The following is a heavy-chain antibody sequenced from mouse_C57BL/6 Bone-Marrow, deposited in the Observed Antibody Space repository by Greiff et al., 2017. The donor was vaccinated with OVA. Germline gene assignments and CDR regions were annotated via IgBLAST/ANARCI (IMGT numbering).Heavy chain of an antibody. V-gene: IGHV1-53*01. CDR3: ARGRCVLRY. CDR2: INTSDGGT. Sequence: VKLQQPGDGLVKPGASVKLSCTASGYTFTSYWMPWVKQRPGQGLEWIGNINTSDGGTNYNETFKSKATMTVDKSSSTAYMQLSSLTSEDSAVYDGARGRCVLRYWGQGTPVTVSS. D-gene: IGHD1-1*01. CDR1: GYTFTSYW. J-gene: IGHJ4*01.